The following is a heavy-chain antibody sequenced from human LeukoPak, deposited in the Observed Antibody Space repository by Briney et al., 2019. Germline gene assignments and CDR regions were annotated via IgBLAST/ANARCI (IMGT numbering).Heavy chain of an antibody. J-gene: IGHJ6*02. Sequence: ASVKVSCKASGGTFSSYAISWVRQAPGQGLEWMGGIIPIFGTANYAQKFQGRVTITADESTSTAYMELSSLRSEDTAVYYCARRITIAAAGWGYGMDVWGQGTTVTVSS. CDR3: ARRITIAAAGWGYGMDV. V-gene: IGHV1-69*13. CDR1: GGTFSSYA. D-gene: IGHD6-13*01. CDR2: IIPIFGTA.